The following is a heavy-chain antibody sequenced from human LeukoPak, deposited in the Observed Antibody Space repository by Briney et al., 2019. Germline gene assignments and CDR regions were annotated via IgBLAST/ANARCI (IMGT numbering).Heavy chain of an antibody. V-gene: IGHV3-23*01. J-gene: IGHJ4*02. D-gene: IGHD5-18*01. Sequence: GGSLRLSCAASGFIFSSYVISWVRQAPGKGLEWVSTIGGSGGSTYYADSVKGRFTISRDNSKNTLYLQMNSLRAEDTAVYYCARGKYSYGYWAFDYWGQGTLVTVSS. CDR2: IGGSGGST. CDR1: GFIFSSYV. CDR3: ARGKYSYGYWAFDY.